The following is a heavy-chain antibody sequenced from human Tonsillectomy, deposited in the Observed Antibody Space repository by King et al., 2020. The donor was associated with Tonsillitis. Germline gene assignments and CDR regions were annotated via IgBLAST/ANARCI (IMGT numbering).Heavy chain of an antibody. CDR1: GFTFSNAW. CDR3: TTTYYDFWSGSSLVDY. CDR2: IKSKTDGGTT. Sequence: VQLVESGGGLVKPGGSLRLSCAASGFTFSNAWMSWVRQAPGKGLEWVGRIKSKTDGGTTDYAAPVKGRFTISRDDSKNTLYLQMNSPKTEDTAVYYCTTTYYDFWSGSSLVDYWGQGTLVTVSS. D-gene: IGHD3-3*01. J-gene: IGHJ4*02. V-gene: IGHV3-15*01.